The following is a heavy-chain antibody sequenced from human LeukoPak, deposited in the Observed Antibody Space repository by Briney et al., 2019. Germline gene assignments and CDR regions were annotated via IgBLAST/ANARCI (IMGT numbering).Heavy chain of an antibody. CDR2: IYTSGST. V-gene: IGHV4-61*02. CDR1: GGSISSESYY. J-gene: IGHJ4*02. D-gene: IGHD6-19*01. Sequence: SQTLSLTCTVSGGSISSESYYWSWIRQPAGKGLEWIGRIYTSGSTNYNPSLKSRVTISVDTSKNQFSLKLSSVTAADTAVYYCARDMGVSGWYSLDYWGQGILVTVSS. CDR3: ARDMGVSGWYSLDY.